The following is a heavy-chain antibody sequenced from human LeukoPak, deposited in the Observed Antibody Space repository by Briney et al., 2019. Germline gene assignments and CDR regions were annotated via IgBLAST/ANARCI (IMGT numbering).Heavy chain of an antibody. Sequence: SETLSLTCGVYGVASSGNYWSWIRQSPGRGLEWIGEINHSGSTNYNPSLKSRVIISIDTSKNQFSLKLSSVTAADTAVYYCARGPKPKSITMVRGVNFQRTKNWFDPWGQGILVTVSS. CDR1: GVASSGNY. J-gene: IGHJ5*02. V-gene: IGHV4-34*01. D-gene: IGHD3-10*01. CDR2: INHSGST. CDR3: ARGPKPKSITMVRGVNFQRTKNWFDP.